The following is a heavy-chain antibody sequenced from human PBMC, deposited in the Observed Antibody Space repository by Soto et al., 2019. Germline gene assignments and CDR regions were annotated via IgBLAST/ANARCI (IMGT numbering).Heavy chain of an antibody. D-gene: IGHD2-15*01. J-gene: IGHJ5*02. CDR1: GGSISSYY. V-gene: IGHV4-59*08. CDR2: IYYSGST. Sequence: SETLSLTCTVSGGSISSYYWSWIRQPPGKGLEWIGYIYYSGSTNYNPSLKSRVTISVDTSKNQFSLKLSSVTAADTAVYYCARVVVVVAAMYWFDPWGQGTLVTVSS. CDR3: ARVVVVVAAMYWFDP.